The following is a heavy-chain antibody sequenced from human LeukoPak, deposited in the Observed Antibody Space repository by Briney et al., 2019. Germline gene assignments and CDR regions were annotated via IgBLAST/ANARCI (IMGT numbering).Heavy chain of an antibody. CDR3: ARAVGSGSFQTYYYYMDV. CDR1: GGSMSSYY. Sequence: SETLSLTCSVSGGSMSSYYWSWIRQSPGKGLEWIGYIYHSGSTDYNSSLKSRVTMSVDTSKNQFSLKLSSVTAADTAVYYCARAVGSGSFQTYYYYMDVWGKGTTVTISS. D-gene: IGHD3-10*01. J-gene: IGHJ6*03. V-gene: IGHV4-59*12. CDR2: IYHSGST.